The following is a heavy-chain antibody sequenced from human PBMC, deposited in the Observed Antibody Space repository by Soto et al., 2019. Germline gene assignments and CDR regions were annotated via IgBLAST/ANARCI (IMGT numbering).Heavy chain of an antibody. J-gene: IGHJ4*02. CDR1: GFTFSNNA. D-gene: IGHD3-10*01. CDR3: ASALETGDY. Sequence: QVQLVESGGGVAKPGGSLRLPCVPSGFTFSNNAIHRVRQAPGKGPEWVPVIWYDGSNKDYADSVKGRFTISRDNSRNTLYLQMNSLRAEDTAVYYCASALETGDYWGQGTLVTVSS. V-gene: IGHV3-33*01. CDR2: IWYDGSNK.